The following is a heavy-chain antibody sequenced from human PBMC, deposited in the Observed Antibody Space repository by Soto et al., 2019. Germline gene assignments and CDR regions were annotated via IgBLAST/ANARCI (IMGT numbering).Heavy chain of an antibody. V-gene: IGHV1-3*01. J-gene: IGHJ6*02. Sequence: ASVKVSCKASGYTFTSYAMHWVRQAPGQRLEWMGWINAGNGNTKDSQKFQGRVTITRDTSASTAYMELSSLRSEDTAVYYCARDFFYGSGSWYYYGMDVWGQGTTVTVSS. CDR2: INAGNGNT. CDR3: ARDFFYGSGSWYYYGMDV. D-gene: IGHD3-10*01. CDR1: GYTFTSYA.